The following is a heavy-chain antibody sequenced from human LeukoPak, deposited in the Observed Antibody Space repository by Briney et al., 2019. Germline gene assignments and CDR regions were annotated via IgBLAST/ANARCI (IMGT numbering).Heavy chain of an antibody. V-gene: IGHV4-39*07. J-gene: IGHJ5*02. CDR3: ARVGITIFGVAPEGNWFDP. CDR1: GGSISSSSFY. CDR2: IYYSGTT. Sequence: SETLSLTCTVSGGSISSSSFYWGWIRQPPGKGLEWLGIIYYSGTTYYNPSLKSRVTISIDTSKNQFSLKLSSVTAADTAVYYCARVGITIFGVAPEGNWFDPWGQGTLVTVSS. D-gene: IGHD3-3*01.